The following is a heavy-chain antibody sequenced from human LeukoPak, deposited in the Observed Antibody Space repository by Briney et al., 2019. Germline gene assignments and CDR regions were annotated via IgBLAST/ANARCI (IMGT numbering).Heavy chain of an antibody. CDR3: ARAYCSSTRCYYYFDS. V-gene: IGHV3-21*01. D-gene: IGHD2-2*01. Sequence: PGGSLRLSCAASGFTFDSYGMNWVRQAPGKGLEWISSISSSSTYIYYADSVKGRFTISRDNAKNSLYLQMNSLRAEDTAVYYCARAYCSSTRCYYYFDSWGQGTLATVSS. J-gene: IGHJ4*02. CDR1: GFTFDSYG. CDR2: ISSSSTYI.